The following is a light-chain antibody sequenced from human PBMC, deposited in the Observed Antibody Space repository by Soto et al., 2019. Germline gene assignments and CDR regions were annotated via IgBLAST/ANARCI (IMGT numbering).Light chain of an antibody. J-gene: IGKJ1*01. CDR2: RAS. CDR1: QSLGDN. Sequence: EMVMTQSLATLAVSPGDTATLYCRASQSLGDNLAWYQQKPGQAHRLIIFRASSRAKGVPARFSASGSGTEFTLTISGLQSEDFAVYYGHQYKNWPTWTVCPETKGEIK. CDR3: HQYKNWPTWT. V-gene: IGKV3-15*01.